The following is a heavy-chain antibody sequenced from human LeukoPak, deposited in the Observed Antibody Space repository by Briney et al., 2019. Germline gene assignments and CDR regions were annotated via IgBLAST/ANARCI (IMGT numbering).Heavy chain of an antibody. Sequence: GGSLRLSCAASGFTFSTYAMSWVRQAPGKGLEWVSGISGSGGSTYYADSVKGRFTMFRDNSKNTLYLQMNSLRAEDTAVYYCARVRGYDYWGQGTLVTVSS. CDR2: ISGSGGST. J-gene: IGHJ4*02. D-gene: IGHD3-10*01. CDR3: ARVRGYDY. V-gene: IGHV3-23*01. CDR1: GFTFSTYA.